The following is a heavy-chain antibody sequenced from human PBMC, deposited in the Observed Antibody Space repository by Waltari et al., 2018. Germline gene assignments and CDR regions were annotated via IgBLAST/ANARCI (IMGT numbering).Heavy chain of an antibody. CDR1: GGSFSGYY. D-gene: IGHD2-15*01. V-gene: IGHV4-34*01. CDR3: ARVNGISVAQHDP. CDR2: INHSGST. J-gene: IGHJ5*02. Sequence: QVQLQQWGAGLLKPSETLSLTCAVYGGSFSGYYWSWIRQPPGKGLEWIGEINHSGSTNYNPSLKSRVTISVDTSKNQFSLKLSSVTAADTAVYYCARVNGISVAQHDPWGQGTLVTVSS.